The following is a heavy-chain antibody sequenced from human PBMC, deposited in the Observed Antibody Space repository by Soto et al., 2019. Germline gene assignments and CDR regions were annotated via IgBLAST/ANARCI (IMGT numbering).Heavy chain of an antibody. CDR3: ARVDDY. CDR1: GGSFSGHY. Sequence: SETLSLTCAVYGGSFSGHYWGWIRQPPGKGLEWIGEINHSGSTNYNPSLKSRLTISVDTSKNQFSLKLSSVTAADTAVYYCARVDDYWGQGTLVTSPQ. CDR2: INHSGST. V-gene: IGHV4-34*01. J-gene: IGHJ4*02.